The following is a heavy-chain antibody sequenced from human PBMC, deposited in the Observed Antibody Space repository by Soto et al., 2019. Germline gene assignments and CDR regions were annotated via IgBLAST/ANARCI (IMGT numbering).Heavy chain of an antibody. Sequence: GASVKVSCKASGYTFAGYYMHWVRQAPGQGLEWMGWINPNSGGTNYAQKFQGWVTMTRDTSISTAYMELSRLRSDDTAVYYCARGIAAAGHGALYYYYGMDVWGQGTTVTVSS. J-gene: IGHJ6*02. CDR3: ARGIAAAGHGALYYYYGMDV. CDR1: GYTFAGYY. CDR2: INPNSGGT. V-gene: IGHV1-2*04. D-gene: IGHD6-13*01.